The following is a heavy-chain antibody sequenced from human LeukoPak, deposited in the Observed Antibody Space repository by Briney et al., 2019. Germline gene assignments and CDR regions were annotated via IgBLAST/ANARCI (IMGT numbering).Heavy chain of an antibody. Sequence: GGSLRLSCAASGFTFSSYDMHWVRQATGKGLEWVSAIGTAGDTYYPGSVKGRFTISRENAKNSLYLQMNSLRAGDTAVYYCAIAAMIHYYYYYGMDVWGQGTTVTVSS. V-gene: IGHV3-13*01. CDR2: IGTAGDT. CDR1: GFTFSSYD. D-gene: IGHD2-21*01. CDR3: AIAAMIHYYYYYGMDV. J-gene: IGHJ6*02.